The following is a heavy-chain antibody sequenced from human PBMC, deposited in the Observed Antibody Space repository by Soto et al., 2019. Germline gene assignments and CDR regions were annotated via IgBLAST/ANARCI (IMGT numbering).Heavy chain of an antibody. J-gene: IGHJ4*02. Sequence: PGGSLRLSCEAAGFTFSSHAMHWVRQAPGKGLEWVAVISYDGSNKYYADSVKGRFIISRDNSKNTLYLQMDSLRVDDTAVYYFARAEFLFDYWDQGTLVTVSS. V-gene: IGHV3-30-3*01. D-gene: IGHD2-21*01. CDR2: ISYDGSNK. CDR1: GFTFSSHA. CDR3: ARAEFLFDY.